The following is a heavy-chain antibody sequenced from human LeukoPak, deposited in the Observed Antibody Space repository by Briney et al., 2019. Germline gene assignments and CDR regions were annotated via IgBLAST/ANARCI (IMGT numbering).Heavy chain of an antibody. CDR3: AREYCSSTSCYNHYYYGMDV. CDR2: ILEVVSNK. CDR1: GFTFTSDG. J-gene: IGHJ6*02. V-gene: IGHV3-30*02. D-gene: IGHD2-2*02. Sequence: GGCLRLSWAAAGFTFTSDGIRWVRQPAGEGRGWVAFILEVVSNKYYADYVKGRFTISRDNSKNTLYLQMNSLRAEDTAVYYCAREYCSSTSCYNHYYYGMDVWGQGTPVTVSS.